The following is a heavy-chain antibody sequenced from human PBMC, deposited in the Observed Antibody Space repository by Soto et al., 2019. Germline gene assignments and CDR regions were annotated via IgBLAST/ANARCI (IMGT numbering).Heavy chain of an antibody. J-gene: IGHJ6*02. D-gene: IGHD2-8*01. Sequence: GGSLRLSCAASGFTFSSYAMHWVRQAPGKGLKYVSAISSNGGSTYYANSVKGRFTISRDNSKNTLYLQMGSLRAEDTAVYYCAKDQDCAGVCYDYGMDVWGQGSTVTVSS. V-gene: IGHV3-64*01. CDR3: AKDQDCAGVCYDYGMDV. CDR2: ISSNGGST. CDR1: GFTFSSYA.